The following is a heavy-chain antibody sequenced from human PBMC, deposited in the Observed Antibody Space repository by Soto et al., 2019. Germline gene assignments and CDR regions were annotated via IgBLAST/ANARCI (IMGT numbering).Heavy chain of an antibody. J-gene: IGHJ4*02. Sequence: ASETLSLTCTVSGGSMSNYYWTWIRQPPGKGLEWIGYIYYSGSTNYNPSLKSRVTISVDTSKSQSSLNLSSVTAADTAVYYCARKSSGWTLDYWGQGALVTVSS. V-gene: IGHV4-59*01. CDR3: ARKSSGWTLDY. CDR1: GGSMSNYY. CDR2: IYYSGST. D-gene: IGHD6-19*01.